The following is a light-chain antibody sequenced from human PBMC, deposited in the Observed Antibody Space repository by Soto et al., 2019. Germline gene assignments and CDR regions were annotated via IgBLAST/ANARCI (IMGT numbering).Light chain of an antibody. V-gene: IGKV3-11*01. CDR1: QNLENY. J-gene: IGKJ1*01. CDR2: DTS. Sequence: IVMTQSPATLSLSPGERATLSCRASQNLENYLAWYQQKPGQATRLLIYDTSNRATGIPARFSGSGSGTDFTLTISSLESEDFAVLYCAQRIAWAWTSGQGTKVEIK. CDR3: AQRIAWAWT.